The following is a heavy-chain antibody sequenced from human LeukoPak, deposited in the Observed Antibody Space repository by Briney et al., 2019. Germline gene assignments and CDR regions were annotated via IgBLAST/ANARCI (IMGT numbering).Heavy chain of an antibody. J-gene: IGHJ4*02. D-gene: IGHD1-26*01. Sequence: GESLKISCKGSGYSFTSYWIGWVRQMPGKGLEWMGIIYPGDSDTRYSPSFQGQVTISADKSISTAYLQWSSLKASDTAMYYCARLFDSGSYGAKGYFDYWGQGTLVTVSS. CDR3: ARLFDSGSYGAKGYFDY. V-gene: IGHV5-51*01. CDR1: GYSFTSYW. CDR2: IYPGDSDT.